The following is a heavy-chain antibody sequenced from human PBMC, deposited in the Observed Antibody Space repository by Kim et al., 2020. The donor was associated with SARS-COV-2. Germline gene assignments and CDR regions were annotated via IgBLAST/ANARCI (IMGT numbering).Heavy chain of an antibody. Sequence: GGSLRLSCTASGFTFSNHWMTWVRQAPGKGLEWVANIRSDEITTYYVDSVRGRFTISRDNAKNSMYLQMNSLRAEDTGVYYWARKRGNTVSTDWGQGTLVTVSS. J-gene: IGHJ4*02. CDR1: GFTFSNHW. V-gene: IGHV3-7*01. D-gene: IGHD4-17*01. CDR3: ARKRGNTVSTD. CDR2: IRSDEITT.